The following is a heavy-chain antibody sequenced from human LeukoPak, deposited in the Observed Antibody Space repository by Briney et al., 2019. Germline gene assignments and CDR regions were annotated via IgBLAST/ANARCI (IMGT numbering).Heavy chain of an antibody. V-gene: IGHV4-34*01. J-gene: IGHJ3*02. Sequence: SETLSLTCAVYGGSFSGYYWSWIRQPPGKGLEWIGETNHSGSTNYNPSLKSRVTISVDTSKNQFSLKLSSVTAADTAVYYCARARGALGYCSSTSCSTLGAFDIWGQGTMVTVSS. CDR2: TNHSGST. CDR1: GGSFSGYY. D-gene: IGHD2-2*01. CDR3: ARARGALGYCSSTSCSTLGAFDI.